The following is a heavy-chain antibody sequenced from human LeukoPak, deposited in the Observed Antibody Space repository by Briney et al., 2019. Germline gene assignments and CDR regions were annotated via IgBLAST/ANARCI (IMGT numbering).Heavy chain of an antibody. J-gene: IGHJ4*02. Sequence: PGGSLRLSCVASGFTFNDYYMTWIRQAPGKGLEWISYISSSGRNIQYADSVKGRFTISRDNAKNSLYLQMNSLRAEDTAVYYCAREGWGHYYDSSGYLDYWGQGTLVTVSS. CDR1: GFTFNDYY. CDR3: AREGWGHYYDSSGYLDY. D-gene: IGHD3-22*01. V-gene: IGHV3-11*04. CDR2: ISSSGRNI.